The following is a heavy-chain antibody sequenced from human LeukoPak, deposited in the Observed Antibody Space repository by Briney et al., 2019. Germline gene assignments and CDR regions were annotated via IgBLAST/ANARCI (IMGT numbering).Heavy chain of an antibody. Sequence: GESLRLSCAASGFSFSDYWMSWVRQSPEKGLEWVANIKEDGSARYYVDSVKGRFTISRDNAKNFPYLQMTSLRVEDTAMYYCARDPRDDHNSLDSWGQGTQVTVSS. J-gene: IGHJ5*01. CDR2: IKEDGSAR. CDR3: ARDPRDDHNSLDS. V-gene: IGHV3-7*03. CDR1: GFSFSDYW.